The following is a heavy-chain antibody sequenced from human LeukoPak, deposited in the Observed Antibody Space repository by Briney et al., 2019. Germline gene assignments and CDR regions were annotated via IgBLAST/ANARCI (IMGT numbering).Heavy chain of an antibody. CDR3: ARLKGDGYNIDY. D-gene: IGHD5-24*01. CDR2: INHSGST. CDR1: GGSFSGYY. Sequence: PSETLSLTCAVYGGSFSGYYWSWIRQPPGKGLEWIGEINHSGSTNYNPSLKSRVTISVDTSKNQFSLKLSSVTAADTAVCYCARLKGDGYNIDYWGQGTLVTVSS. V-gene: IGHV4-34*01. J-gene: IGHJ4*02.